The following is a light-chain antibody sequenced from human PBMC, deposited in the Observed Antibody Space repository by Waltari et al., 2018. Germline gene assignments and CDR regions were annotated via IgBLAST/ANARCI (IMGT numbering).Light chain of an antibody. Sequence: QSALTQPRSVSGSPGQSVTISCTGTSNDVGAYNYVSCHQQHPGKAPKLMIYDVSKRPSGVPDRFSASKSGNMASLTISGLQAEDEADYYCCSYTGTYTHWVFGGGTKLTVL. CDR1: SNDVGAYNY. J-gene: IGLJ3*02. CDR3: CSYTGTYTHWV. V-gene: IGLV2-11*01. CDR2: DVS.